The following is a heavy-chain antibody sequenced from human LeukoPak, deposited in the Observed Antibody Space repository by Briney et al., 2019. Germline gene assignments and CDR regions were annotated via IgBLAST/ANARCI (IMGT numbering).Heavy chain of an antibody. CDR1: GGTFSSYA. CDR2: IIPIFGTA. J-gene: IGHJ5*02. Sequence: ASVKVSCKASGGTFSSYAISWVRQAPGQGLEWMGGIIPIFGTANYAQKFQGRVTITAVESTSTAYMELSSLRSEDTAVYYCAREDCSSTSCHHYNWFDPWGQGTLVTVSS. V-gene: IGHV1-69*13. D-gene: IGHD2-2*01. CDR3: AREDCSSTSCHHYNWFDP.